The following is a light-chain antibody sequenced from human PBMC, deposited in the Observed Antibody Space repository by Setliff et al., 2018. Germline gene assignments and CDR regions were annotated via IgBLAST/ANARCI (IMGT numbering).Light chain of an antibody. V-gene: IGLV2-23*02. Sequence: QSVLSQPAPVSGSPGQPITISCTDTSRDVGNYHLVPWFQQHPGKALKLIIYEVTERPSGVSNRFSGSKSGNTASLTISGLQTDDEADYYCSSYATRTGFLYVFGTGTKVTVL. CDR3: SSYATRTGFLYV. CDR1: SRDVGNYHL. J-gene: IGLJ1*01. CDR2: EVT.